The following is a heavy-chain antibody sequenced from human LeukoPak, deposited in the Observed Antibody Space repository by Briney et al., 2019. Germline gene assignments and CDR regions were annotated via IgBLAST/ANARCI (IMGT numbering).Heavy chain of an antibody. CDR3: ARKVVAAAGTYFDY. V-gene: IGHV4-39*07. J-gene: IGHJ4*02. Sequence: PSETLSLTCTVSGGSISSSSYYWGWIRQPPGKGLEWIGSIYYSGSTYYNPSLKSRVTISVDTSKNQFSLKLSSVTAADTAVYYCARKVVAAAGTYFDYWGQGTLVTVSS. D-gene: IGHD6-13*01. CDR1: GGSISSSSYY. CDR2: IYYSGST.